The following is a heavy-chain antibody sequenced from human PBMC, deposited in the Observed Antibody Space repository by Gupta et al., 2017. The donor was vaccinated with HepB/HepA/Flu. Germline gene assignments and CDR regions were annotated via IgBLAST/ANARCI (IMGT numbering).Heavy chain of an antibody. Sequence: QVQLQQWGAGLLKPSETLSLTCAVYGGPFSDHSWSWVRQPPGKGLEWIGQINQSGNTNYNPSLKTRVTVSIDTSKNQFSLKLSSVTAADTAVYYCARRGYIGATIGDAFDIWGQGTMVTVSS. CDR3: ARRGYIGATIGDAFDI. CDR2: INQSGNT. V-gene: IGHV4-34*01. J-gene: IGHJ3*02. D-gene: IGHD5-12*01. CDR1: GGPFSDHS.